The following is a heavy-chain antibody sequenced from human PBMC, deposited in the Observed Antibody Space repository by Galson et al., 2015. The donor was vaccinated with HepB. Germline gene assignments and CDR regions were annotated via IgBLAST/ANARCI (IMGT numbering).Heavy chain of an antibody. Sequence: SVKVSCKASGYTFTSYGVSWVRQAPGQGLEWMGWISAYNGNANYAQKLQGRVTMTTDTSTSTAYMELRSLRSDDTAVYYCARQRSSMTTVTDYWGQGTLVTVSS. V-gene: IGHV1-18*04. CDR1: GYTFTSYG. CDR3: ARQRSSMTTVTDY. J-gene: IGHJ4*02. D-gene: IGHD4-11*01. CDR2: ISAYNGNA.